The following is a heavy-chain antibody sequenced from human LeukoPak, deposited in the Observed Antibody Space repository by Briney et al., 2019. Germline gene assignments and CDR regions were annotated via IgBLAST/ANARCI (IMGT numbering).Heavy chain of an antibody. J-gene: IGHJ4*02. CDR3: AKDTKGWYSYVDY. CDR2: ISGSGGST. Sequence: PGGSPRLSCAAAAFTFSTYGMGWVRPAPGKGREWVSSISGSGGSTYYADSVKGRFTISRDNSKNTLYLQMNSLRAEDTGVYYCAKDTKGWYSYVDYWGQGTLVLVSS. V-gene: IGHV3-23*01. CDR1: AFTFSTYG. D-gene: IGHD6-19*01.